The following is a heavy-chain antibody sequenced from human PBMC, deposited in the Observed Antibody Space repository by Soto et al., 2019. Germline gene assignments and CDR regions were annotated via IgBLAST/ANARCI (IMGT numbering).Heavy chain of an antibody. CDR3: AREGSYSAYNFAHGIQLWSFDF. J-gene: IGHJ4*02. V-gene: IGHV4-4*07. Sequence: ETLSLTCTVSGGSINTFYWSWVRQPAGKGLEWIGRIFSSGSTSLNPSLESRVAMSVDTSKNHFSLNLSSVTAADMAVYYCAREGSYSAYNFAHGIQLWSFDFWGQGALVTVSS. CDR2: IFSSGST. D-gene: IGHD5-12*01. CDR1: GGSINTFY.